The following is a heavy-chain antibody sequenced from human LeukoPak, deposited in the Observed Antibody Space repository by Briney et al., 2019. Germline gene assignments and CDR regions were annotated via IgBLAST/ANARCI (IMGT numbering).Heavy chain of an antibody. D-gene: IGHD3-3*01. V-gene: IGHV3-74*01. CDR3: AKDRITIFGVALKGNAFDI. J-gene: IGHJ3*02. Sequence: GGSMRLSCAASGFIFTDYWMHWVRQGPGKELVWVARISGDGRATTYADSVKGRFTISRDNAMSTAFLQMKSLRAEDTAVYYCAKDRITIFGVALKGNAFDIWGQGTMVTVSS. CDR2: ISGDGRAT. CDR1: GFIFTDYW.